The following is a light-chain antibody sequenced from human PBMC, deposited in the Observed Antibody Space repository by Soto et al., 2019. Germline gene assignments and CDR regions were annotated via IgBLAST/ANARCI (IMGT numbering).Light chain of an antibody. J-gene: IGLJ2*01. CDR2: DVT. V-gene: IGLV2-14*03. Sequence: QSALTQPASVSGSPGQSITISCTGTSSDIGGYNFVSWYQQHPGKAPKLMFYDVTNRPSGVSNRFSGSKSGKTASLTISGRQAEDEAVYYCSSYTSTNTVVFGGGTKLTVL. CDR3: SSYTSTNTVV. CDR1: SSDIGGYNF.